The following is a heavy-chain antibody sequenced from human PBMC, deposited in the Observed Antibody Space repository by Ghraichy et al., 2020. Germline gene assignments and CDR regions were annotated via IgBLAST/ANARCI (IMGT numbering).Heavy chain of an antibody. D-gene: IGHD4-11*01. CDR2: IDWADDA. Sequence: SGPTLVNPTQTLTLTCTFSGFSLTRSGICVSWIRQPPGKALECLAHIDWADDAEYSTSLKTRLTISKDTSKNQVVLTMTNMEPVDTATYYCARSSGLPYDGLDLWGQGTMVTVSS. CDR1: GFSLTRSGIC. V-gene: IGHV2-70*13. J-gene: IGHJ3*01. CDR3: ARSSGLPYDGLDL.